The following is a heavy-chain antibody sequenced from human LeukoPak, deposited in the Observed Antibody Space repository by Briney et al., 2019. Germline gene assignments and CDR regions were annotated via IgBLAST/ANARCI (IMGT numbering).Heavy chain of an antibody. Sequence: GGSLRLSCTASRFTFGDYAMNWVRQAPGKGLEWVGFIRGNAYGGTTEYAASVKGRFTISRDDSKSIAYLQMNSLKTEDTAVYYCTRYRGYFDYWGPGTLVTVSS. D-gene: IGHD3-10*01. J-gene: IGHJ4*02. CDR1: RFTFGDYA. CDR3: TRYRGYFDY. V-gene: IGHV3-49*04. CDR2: IRGNAYGGTT.